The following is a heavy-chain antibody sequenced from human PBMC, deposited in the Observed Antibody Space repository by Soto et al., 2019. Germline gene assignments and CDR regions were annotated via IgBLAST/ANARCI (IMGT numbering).Heavy chain of an antibody. Sequence: EVQLLESGGALVQPGGSLRLSCAASGFTFSTYAVSWVRQAPGKGLEWVSAISDSGGKTYYADSVKGRFTISRDNFKNTVYLQMNSLRDEDTAVYYCAKEDRVVKTPYVDYWGQGNLVIVSS. CDR2: ISDSGGKT. J-gene: IGHJ4*02. D-gene: IGHD3-3*01. V-gene: IGHV3-23*01. CDR3: AKEDRVVKTPYVDY. CDR1: GFTFSTYA.